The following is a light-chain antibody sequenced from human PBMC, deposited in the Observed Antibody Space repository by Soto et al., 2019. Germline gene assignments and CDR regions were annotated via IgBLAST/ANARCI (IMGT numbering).Light chain of an antibody. J-gene: IGKJ1*01. CDR3: QLDNSYPWT. V-gene: IGKV1-5*01. CDR1: QSISTW. CDR2: DAS. Sequence: DIQMYQSLSTLSASVGERVTITCRASQSISTWLAWYQQKPGKAPKLLIYDASSLESGVPSRFSGSGSGTDFTLTISSLQPDDFATYYCQLDNSYPWTFGQGTKV.